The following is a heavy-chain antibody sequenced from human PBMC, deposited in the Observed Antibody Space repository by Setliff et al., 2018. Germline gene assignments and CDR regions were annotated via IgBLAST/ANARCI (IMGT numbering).Heavy chain of an antibody. J-gene: IGHJ4*02. D-gene: IGHD3-9*01. CDR2: IYYSGST. CDR3: ARTLSDYDILTGPGYYFDY. Sequence: SETLSLTCTVSAGSISSSSHYWGWIRHPPGKGLEWIGRIYYSGSTYYNPSHKSRVTISVDTSKNQRSLKLGSVTAADTAVYYCARTLSDYDILTGPGYYFDYWGQGARVTV. CDR1: AGSISSSSHY. V-gene: IGHV4-39*07.